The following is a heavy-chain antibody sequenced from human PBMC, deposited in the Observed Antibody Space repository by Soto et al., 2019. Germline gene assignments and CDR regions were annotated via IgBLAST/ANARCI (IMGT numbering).Heavy chain of an antibody. CDR3: ARSGSVPYYYYGLDV. Sequence: QVQLVQSGPELKKPGASVKVSCKASGYTFSTSGISWVRQAPGQGLEWMGWISTYNGDTHYAQKFQCRVTMTTDTSTTTVYMELRSLRADDPAVYYCARSGSVPYYYYGLDVWGQGTTVTVSS. CDR2: ISTYNGDT. V-gene: IGHV1-18*01. CDR1: GYTFSTSG. D-gene: IGHD3-10*01. J-gene: IGHJ6*02.